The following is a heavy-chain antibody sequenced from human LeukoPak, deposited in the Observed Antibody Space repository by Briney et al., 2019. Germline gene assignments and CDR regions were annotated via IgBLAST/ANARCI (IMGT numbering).Heavy chain of an antibody. Sequence: SENLSLTCTVSGGSISSYYWSWIRQPPGKGLEWIGYIYYSGSTNYNPSLKSRVTISVDTSKNQFSLKLSSVTAADTAVYYCARVNGGSYGIDYWGQGTLVTVSS. CDR3: ARVNGGSYGIDY. J-gene: IGHJ4*02. D-gene: IGHD1-26*01. CDR1: GGSISSYY. CDR2: IYYSGST. V-gene: IGHV4-59*01.